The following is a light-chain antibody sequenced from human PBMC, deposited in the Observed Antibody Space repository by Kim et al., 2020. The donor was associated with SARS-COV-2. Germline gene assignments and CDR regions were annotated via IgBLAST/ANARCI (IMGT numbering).Light chain of an antibody. V-gene: IGLV3-1*01. Sequence: SYELTQPPSVSVSPGQTASITCSGEKLGNKYACWYQQKPGQSPVMVIYQDSQRPSGIPERFSGSNSGNTATLTVSGTQAMDEADYYCQAWDSSTVVFGGGTQLTVL. CDR1: KLGNKY. CDR3: QAWDSSTVV. J-gene: IGLJ2*01. CDR2: QDS.